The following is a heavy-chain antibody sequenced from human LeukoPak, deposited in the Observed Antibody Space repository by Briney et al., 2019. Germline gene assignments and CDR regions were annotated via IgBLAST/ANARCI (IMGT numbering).Heavy chain of an antibody. Sequence: SETLSLTCTVSGGSISSGSYYWSWIRQPAGKGLEWIGRIYTSGSTNYNPSLKSRVTISVDTSKNQFSLKLSSVTAADTAVYYCAREWSSGWSRRDDAFDIWGQGTMITVSS. CDR3: AREWSSGWSRRDDAFDI. CDR1: GGSISSGSYY. D-gene: IGHD6-19*01. J-gene: IGHJ3*02. V-gene: IGHV4-61*02. CDR2: IYTSGST.